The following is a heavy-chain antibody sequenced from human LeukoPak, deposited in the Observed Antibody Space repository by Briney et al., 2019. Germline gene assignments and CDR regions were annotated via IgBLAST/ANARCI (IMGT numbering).Heavy chain of an antibody. CDR2: IYYSGST. CDR1: GGSISSSSYY. V-gene: IGHV4-39*07. D-gene: IGHD5-18*01. Sequence: SETLSLTCTVSGGSISSSSYYWGWIRQPPGKGLEWIGSIYYSGSTYYNPSLKSRVTISVDTSKNQFSLKLSSVTAADTAVYYCARAYRGYSYGYAVDYWGQGTLVTVSS. CDR3: ARAYRGYSYGYAVDY. J-gene: IGHJ4*02.